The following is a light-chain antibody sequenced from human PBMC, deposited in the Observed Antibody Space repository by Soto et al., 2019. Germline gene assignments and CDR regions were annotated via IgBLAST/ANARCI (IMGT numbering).Light chain of an antibody. Sequence: EIVMTQSPATLSVSPGERATLSCRASQSVSSNLAWYQQKPGQAPRLLIYGASTRAAGIPTRFSGSGCGTEFTHTISSMQSEDFVVYYCKQYNNWATTFGKGTKVDIK. CDR3: KQYNNWATT. CDR2: GAS. J-gene: IGKJ1*01. V-gene: IGKV3-15*01. CDR1: QSVSSN.